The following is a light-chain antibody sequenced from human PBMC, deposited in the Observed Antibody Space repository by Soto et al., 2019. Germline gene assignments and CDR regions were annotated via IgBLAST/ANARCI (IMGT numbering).Light chain of an antibody. CDR3: QQRTNWHLT. CDR1: RSVGRS. Sequence: ETVLTQSPATLSLSPGERATLSCRASRSVGRSLAWYQQKPGQAPRLLIYDASNRATGIPARFSGSGSGTDFTLPSSSLEPEDFAIYYCQQRTNWHLTFGGGTTVEI. CDR2: DAS. V-gene: IGKV3-11*01. J-gene: IGKJ4*01.